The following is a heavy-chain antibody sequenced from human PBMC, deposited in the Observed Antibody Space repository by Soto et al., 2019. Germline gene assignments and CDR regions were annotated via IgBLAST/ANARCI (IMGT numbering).Heavy chain of an antibody. Sequence: HGGSPRIGCAACGVTVCSYGMGGVRQEPGKGLEWVSAVSGSGSRTYYADSVKGRFTISRDNSKNTLYLQMNSLRAEDTAIYYCAKDRLTYCSSISCYLNWFDPWGQGTPVTVPQ. CDR1: GVTVCSYG. CDR3: AKDRLTYCSSISCYLNWFDP. CDR2: VSGSGSRT. V-gene: IGHV3-23*01. D-gene: IGHD2-2*01. J-gene: IGHJ5*02.